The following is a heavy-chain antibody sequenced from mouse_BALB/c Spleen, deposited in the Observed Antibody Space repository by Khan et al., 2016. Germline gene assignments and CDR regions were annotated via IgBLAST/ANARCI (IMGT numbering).Heavy chain of an antibody. J-gene: IGHJ3*01. CDR2: MWADGRT. Sequence: QVQLKQSGPGLVAPSQSLSITCTVSGFSLTGYGVNWVRQPPGKGLEWLGKMWADGRTDYNSALKSRVSISKDNSKSQALLKMNSRQQDDTATYSCCSDYGGIDYWGQGTLVIVSA. CDR3: CSDYGGIDY. D-gene: IGHD1-2*01. V-gene: IGHV2-6-7*01. CDR1: GFSLTGYG.